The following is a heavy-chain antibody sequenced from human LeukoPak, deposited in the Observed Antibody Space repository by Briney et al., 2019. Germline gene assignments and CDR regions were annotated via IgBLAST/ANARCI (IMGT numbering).Heavy chain of an antibody. CDR3: ARGRIAVATCDY. J-gene: IGHJ4*02. CDR1: GGSFSGYY. CDR2: INHSGST. D-gene: IGHD6-19*01. V-gene: IGHV4-34*01. Sequence: SETLSLTCAVYGGSFSGYYWSWIRQPPGKGLEWIGEINHSGSTNYNPSLKSRVTIPVDTSKNQFSLKLSSVTAADTAVYYCARGRIAVATCDYWGQGTLVTVSS.